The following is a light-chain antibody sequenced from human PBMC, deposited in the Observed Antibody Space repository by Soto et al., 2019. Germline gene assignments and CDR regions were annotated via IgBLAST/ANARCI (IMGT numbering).Light chain of an antibody. J-gene: IGKJ1*01. Sequence: EIVLTQSPGTLSLSPGERATLSCRASQSVSSSYLAWYQQKPGQAPRLLFYGASRRATGIPDRFSGSGSGTDFTLTISRLEPEDFAVYYCQQHCSSPPTFGQGTKVEIK. CDR3: QQHCSSPPT. V-gene: IGKV3-20*01. CDR2: GAS. CDR1: QSVSSSY.